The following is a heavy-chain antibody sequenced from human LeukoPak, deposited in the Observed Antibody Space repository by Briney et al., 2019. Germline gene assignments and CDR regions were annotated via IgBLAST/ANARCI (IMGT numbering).Heavy chain of an antibody. CDR2: INPNSGGT. CDR3: ARDVGQQLVGWYFDL. J-gene: IGHJ2*01. CDR1: GYTFTGYY. Sequence: VKVSCKASGYTFTGYYMHWVRQAPGQGLEWMGWINPNSGGTNYAQKFQGRVTMTRDTSISTAYMELSRLRSDDTVVYYCARDVGQQLVGWYFDLWGRGTLVTVSS. D-gene: IGHD6-13*01. V-gene: IGHV1-2*02.